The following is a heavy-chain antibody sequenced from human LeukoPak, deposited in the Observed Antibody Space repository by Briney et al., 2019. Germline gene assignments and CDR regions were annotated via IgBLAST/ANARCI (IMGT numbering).Heavy chain of an antibody. CDR2: INHSGST. J-gene: IGHJ4*02. CDR1: GGSISSSSYY. CDR3: ARGYYDSSGYYTFGFDY. V-gene: IGHV4-39*07. D-gene: IGHD3-22*01. Sequence: SETLSLTCTVSGGSISSSSYYWSWIRQPPGKGLEWIGEINHSGSTNYNPSLKSRVTISVDTSKNQFSLKLSSVTAADTAVYYCARGYYDSSGYYTFGFDYWGQGTLVTVSS.